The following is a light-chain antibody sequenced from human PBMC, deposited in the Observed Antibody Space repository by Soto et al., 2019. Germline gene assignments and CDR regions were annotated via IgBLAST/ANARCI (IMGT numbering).Light chain of an antibody. Sequence: DIQMSQSPSALSASVGYRFTITCPASQSISSYLNWYQQKPGKAPKLLXYAASSLQSGVPSRLSGSGSGTDFTLTISSLQPEDFATYYCQQSYSTLRTWTFGQGTKVDIK. CDR2: AAS. V-gene: IGKV1-39*01. CDR3: QQSYSTLRTWT. CDR1: QSISSY. J-gene: IGKJ1*01.